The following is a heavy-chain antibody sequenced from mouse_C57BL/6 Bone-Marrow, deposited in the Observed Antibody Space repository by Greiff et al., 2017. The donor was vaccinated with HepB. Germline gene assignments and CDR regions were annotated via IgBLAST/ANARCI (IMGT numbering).Heavy chain of an antibody. CDR1: GYTFTDYE. CDR3: TTLGGYYFDY. D-gene: IGHD3-3*01. Sequence: VQLQQSGAELVRPGASVTLSCKASGYTFTDYEMHWVKQTPVHGLEWIGAIDPETGGTAYNQKFKGKAILTADKSSSTACMELRSLTSEDSAVYYCTTLGGYYFDYWGQGTTLTVSS. V-gene: IGHV1-15*01. CDR2: IDPETGGT. J-gene: IGHJ2*01.